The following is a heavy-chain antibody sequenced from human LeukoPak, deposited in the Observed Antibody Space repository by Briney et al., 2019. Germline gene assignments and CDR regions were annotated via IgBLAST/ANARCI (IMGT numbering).Heavy chain of an antibody. J-gene: IGHJ4*02. CDR3: AKDRGGSYYSSFDY. Sequence: GGSLRLSCAASGFTFSRYAMSWVRQAPGKGLEWVSGIFGGGGSASYADSVKGRFTISRDNSKNTLYLQMNSLRAEDTAVYYCAKDRGGSYYSSFDYWGQGTLVTVSS. D-gene: IGHD1-26*01. CDR2: IFGGGGSA. V-gene: IGHV3-23*01. CDR1: GFTFSRYA.